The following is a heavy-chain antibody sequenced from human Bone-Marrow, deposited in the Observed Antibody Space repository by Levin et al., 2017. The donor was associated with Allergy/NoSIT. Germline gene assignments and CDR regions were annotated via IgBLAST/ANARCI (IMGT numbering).Heavy chain of an antibody. V-gene: IGHV4-59*01. Sequence: PSETLSLTCTVSGGSTNYYYWNWIRQPPGKGLEWIGYMYYSGSTNYNPSLKSRVTISVDASKNQVSLKLSSVTAADTAVYYCARDGGVCSDGTGLKGFDPWGQGTLVTVSS. CDR3: ARDGGVCSDGTGLKGFDP. CDR1: GGSTNYYY. J-gene: IGHJ5*02. D-gene: IGHD3-16*01. CDR2: MYYSGST.